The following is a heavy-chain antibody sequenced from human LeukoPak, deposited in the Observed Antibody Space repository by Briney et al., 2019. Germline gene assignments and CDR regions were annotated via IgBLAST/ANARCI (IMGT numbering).Heavy chain of an antibody. CDR3: ARQYCSATSCYFDY. CDR1: GGSMSSSSYY. Sequence: PSETLSLTCTVSGGSMSSSSYYWGWIRQPPGKGLEWIGSIYSSGSTYYNPSLKSRVTISVHTSKNQFSLKVNSVTAADTAVYYCARQYCSATSCYFDYWGQGTLVTVSS. V-gene: IGHV4-39*01. D-gene: IGHD2-2*01. CDR2: IYSSGST. J-gene: IGHJ4*02.